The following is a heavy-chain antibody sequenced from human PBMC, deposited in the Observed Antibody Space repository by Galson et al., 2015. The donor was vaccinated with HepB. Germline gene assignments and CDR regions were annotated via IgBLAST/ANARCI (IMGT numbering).Heavy chain of an antibody. D-gene: IGHD4-23*01. CDR2: IWYDGSFT. CDR3: ARSNGGDSWFDP. Sequence: SLRLSCAASGFTFSSYGMHWVRQAPGKGLEWVAVIWYDGSFTSYANSVKGRFTISRDNPKNTLSLQMNSLRAEDTAVYYCARSNGGDSWFDPWGQGTLVTVSS. J-gene: IGHJ5*02. CDR1: GFTFSSYG. V-gene: IGHV3-33*01.